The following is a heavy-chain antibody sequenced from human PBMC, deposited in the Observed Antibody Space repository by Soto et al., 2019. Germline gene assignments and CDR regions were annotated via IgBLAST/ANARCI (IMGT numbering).Heavy chain of an antibody. CDR3: ARRAMVRGVIIGWFDP. V-gene: IGHV4-61*01. CDR1: GGSVSSGSYY. CDR2: IYYSGST. D-gene: IGHD3-10*01. Sequence: SETLSLTCTVSGGSVSSGSYYWSWTRQPPGKGLEWIGYIYYSGSTNYNPSLKSRVTISVDTSKNQFSLKLSSVTAADTAVYYCARRAMVRGVIIGWFDPWGQGTRVPVS. J-gene: IGHJ5*02.